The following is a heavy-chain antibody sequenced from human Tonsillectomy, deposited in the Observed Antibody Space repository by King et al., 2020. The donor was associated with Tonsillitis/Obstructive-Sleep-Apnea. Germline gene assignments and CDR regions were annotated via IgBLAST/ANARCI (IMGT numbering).Heavy chain of an antibody. J-gene: IGHJ5*01. CDR1: GGTSSSHA. CDR3: ASPGFYYGSGSSSWFDS. D-gene: IGHD3-10*01. V-gene: IGHV1-69*01. CDR2: ITPMFGTS. Sequence: QLVQSGPEVRKPGSSVKLSCKASGGTSSSHALSWVRLAPGQGLQWMGGITPMFGTSRYAQNFQDRLTITADESTTTAYMELSSLRSDDTAVYYCASPGFYYGSGSSSWFDSWGQGPLVTVSS.